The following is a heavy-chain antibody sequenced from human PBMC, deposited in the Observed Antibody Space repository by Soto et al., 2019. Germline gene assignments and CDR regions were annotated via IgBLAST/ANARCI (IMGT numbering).Heavy chain of an antibody. CDR1: GGSISSYY. CDR2: IYYSGST. J-gene: IGHJ4*02. V-gene: IGHV4-59*01. Sequence: SETLSLTCTVSGGSISSYYWSWIRQPPGKGLEWIGYIYYSGSTNYNPSLKSRVTISVDTSKNQFSLKLGSVTAADTAVYYCARDDDSSGYYDYWGQGTLVTVSS. CDR3: ARDDDSSGYYDY. D-gene: IGHD3-22*01.